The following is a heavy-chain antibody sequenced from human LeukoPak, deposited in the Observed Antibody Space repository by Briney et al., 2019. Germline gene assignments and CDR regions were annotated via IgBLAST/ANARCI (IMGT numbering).Heavy chain of an antibody. V-gene: IGHV4-39*01. CDR1: GVYVSGPHFC. CDR3: ARLTKGRFFDYFFDF. Sequence: PSETLSLTCTVSGVYVSGPHFCWGWVRQPPGKVLEWIGNIYYSGTTSSNPSLNSRDSVSVDTSTNQFSLKMTSVTAADTAVYYCARLTKGRFFDYFFDFWGQGALVTVSS. CDR2: IYYSGTT. J-gene: IGHJ4*02. D-gene: IGHD3-9*01.